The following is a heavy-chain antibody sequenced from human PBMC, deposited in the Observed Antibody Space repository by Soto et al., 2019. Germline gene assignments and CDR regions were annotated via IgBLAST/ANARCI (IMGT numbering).Heavy chain of an antibody. J-gene: IGHJ6*03. V-gene: IGHV3-74*01. CDR3: ARIGTGYYYMDV. Sequence: EVQLVESGGGLVQPGGSLRLSCAASGFTFSSYWMHWVRQAPGKGLVWVSRINSDGSRTSYADSVKGRFTISRDNAKNTVYLHMNSLSAEDTAVYYCARIGTGYYYMDVWGKGTTVTVSS. CDR1: GFTFSSYW. CDR2: INSDGSRT. D-gene: IGHD1-1*01.